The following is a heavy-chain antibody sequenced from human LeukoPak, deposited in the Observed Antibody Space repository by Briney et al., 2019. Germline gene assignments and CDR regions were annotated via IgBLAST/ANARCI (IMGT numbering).Heavy chain of an antibody. Sequence: GASVKVSCKASGYTFTSYGISWVRQARGQGLEWMGWISAYNGNTNHAQKLQGRVTMTTDTSTSTAYMELRSLRSDDTAVYYCARDHALYYYDSSGYYWAVAFDIWGQGTMVTVSS. CDR1: GYTFTSYG. CDR3: ARDHALYYYDSSGYYWAVAFDI. J-gene: IGHJ3*02. D-gene: IGHD3-22*01. V-gene: IGHV1-18*01. CDR2: ISAYNGNT.